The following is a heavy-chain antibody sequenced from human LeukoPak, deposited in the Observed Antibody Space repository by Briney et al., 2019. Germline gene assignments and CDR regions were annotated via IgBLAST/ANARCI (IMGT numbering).Heavy chain of an antibody. CDR2: ISAYNGNT. V-gene: IGHV1-18*01. J-gene: IGHJ3*02. CDR1: GYTFTSYG. Sequence: ASVKVSCKASGYTFTSYGISWVRQAPGQGLEWMGWISAYNGNTNYAQKLQGRVTMTTDTSTSTAYMELRSLRSDDTAVYYCARGPSGRYFGYAFDIWGQGTMVTVSS. CDR3: ARGPSGRYFGYAFDI. D-gene: IGHD1-26*01.